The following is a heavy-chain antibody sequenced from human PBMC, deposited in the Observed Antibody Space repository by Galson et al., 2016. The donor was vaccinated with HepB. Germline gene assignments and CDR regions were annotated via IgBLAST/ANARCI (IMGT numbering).Heavy chain of an antibody. CDR3: ARMRYSSGWLDGFDI. CDR1: GFSFRSHA. Sequence: SLRLSCAVSGFSFRSHAMNWARQAPGKGLEWVSSISSASSYTYYADSVKGRFTISRDNARNSLYLQMNSLRVEDTAVYYCARMRYSSGWLDGFDIWGQGTMVTVSS. D-gene: IGHD6-19*01. CDR2: ISSASSYT. V-gene: IGHV3-21*01. J-gene: IGHJ3*02.